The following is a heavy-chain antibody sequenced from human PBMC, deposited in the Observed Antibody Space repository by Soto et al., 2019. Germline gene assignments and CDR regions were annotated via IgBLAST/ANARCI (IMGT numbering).Heavy chain of an antibody. CDR1: GFSLSINGVA. CDR3: ALKRDVSRGFKY. V-gene: IGHV2-5*02. J-gene: IGHJ4*02. D-gene: IGHD3-10*01. Sequence: QITLKESGPTLVKPTQTHTLTCTFSGFSLSINGVAVGWIRQPPGQALEWLALIYWDDDQRYNPSLKNKLTITKDTPRNQVVLTMTNMDPVDTATYYCALKRDVSRGFKYWGQGTLVTVSS. CDR2: IYWDDDQ.